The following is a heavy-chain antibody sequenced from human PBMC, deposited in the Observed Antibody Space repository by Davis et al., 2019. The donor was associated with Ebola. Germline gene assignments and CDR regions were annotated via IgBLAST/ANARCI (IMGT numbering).Heavy chain of an antibody. CDR3: ARALYYYDSSGSQGY. V-gene: IGHV1-18*04. D-gene: IGHD3-22*01. Sequence: AASVKVSCKASGYTFTSYGITWVRQAPGQGLEWMGWINPHNGNTNYAQNVQGRVTMTTDTSTSTAYMEVGSLRSDDTAVYYCARALYYYDSSGSQGYWGQGTLVTVSS. J-gene: IGHJ4*02. CDR1: GYTFTSYG. CDR2: INPHNGNT.